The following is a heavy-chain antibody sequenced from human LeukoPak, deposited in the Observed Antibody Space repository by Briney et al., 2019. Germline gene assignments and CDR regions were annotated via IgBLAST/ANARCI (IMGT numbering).Heavy chain of an antibody. CDR2: INPYSGDT. CDR1: GYTFTGYH. V-gene: IGHV1-2*06. Sequence: ASVRVPCKASGYTFTGYHIHWVRQAPGQGVEWRGRINPYSGDTNFAQKFQGRVTITRDTSITTAYMDLSSLTPDDTAVYFCARDQGSLTRSWYTGYWGQGTQVTVSS. D-gene: IGHD6-13*01. CDR3: ARDQGSLTRSWYTGY. J-gene: IGHJ4*02.